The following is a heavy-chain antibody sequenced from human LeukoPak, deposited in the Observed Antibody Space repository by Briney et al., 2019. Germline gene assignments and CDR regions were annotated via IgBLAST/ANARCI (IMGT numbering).Heavy chain of an antibody. V-gene: IGHV3-21*01. CDR2: ISSGSSHI. J-gene: IGHJ6*02. CDR3: ARLLSGSYYFYYAMDV. D-gene: IGHD3-10*01. Sequence: PGGSLRLSCAASGFTFSSYSMNWVRQAPGKGLEWVSSISSGSSHILYADSGKGRFTISRDNAKNSLYLQMNSLRAEDTAVYYCARLLSGSYYFYYAMDVWGQGTTVTVSS. CDR1: GFTFSSYS.